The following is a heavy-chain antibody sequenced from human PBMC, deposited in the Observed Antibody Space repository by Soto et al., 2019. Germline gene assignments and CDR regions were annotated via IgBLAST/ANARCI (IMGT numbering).Heavy chain of an antibody. Sequence: PSETLSLTCAVYGGSFSGYYWSWIRQPPGKGLEWIGEINHSGSTNYNPSLKSRGTISVDTSKNQFSLKLSSVTAADTAVYYCARGRYSSGWPHLYYYYGMDVWGQGTTVTVSS. CDR2: INHSGST. CDR3: ARGRYSSGWPHLYYYYGMDV. J-gene: IGHJ6*02. V-gene: IGHV4-34*01. D-gene: IGHD6-19*01. CDR1: GGSFSGYY.